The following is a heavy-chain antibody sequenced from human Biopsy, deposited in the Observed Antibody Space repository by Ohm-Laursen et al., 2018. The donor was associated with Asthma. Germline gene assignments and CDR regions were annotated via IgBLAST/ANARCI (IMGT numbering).Heavy chain of an antibody. Sequence: GASVKVSCKASGDSFSNYAISWVRQAPGQGLEWMGGLIPVLGTPDHAQMFEGRVTITADESTSTAYMELSSLSSEDTAVYYCARTYYDFLTGQVNDAFALWGQGTMVTVSS. CDR3: ARTYYDFLTGQVNDAFAL. CDR2: LIPVLGTP. V-gene: IGHV1-69*13. CDR1: GDSFSNYA. D-gene: IGHD3-9*01. J-gene: IGHJ3*01.